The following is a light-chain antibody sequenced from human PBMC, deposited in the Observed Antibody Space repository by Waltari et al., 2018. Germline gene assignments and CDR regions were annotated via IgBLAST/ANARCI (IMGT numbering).Light chain of an antibody. V-gene: IGLV3-10*01. Sequence: SYELTQPPSVSVSPGQTARITCPGDALPRKYAYWYQQKSGQAPGLVMYEDSKRPPGIPERFSGSGSGTMATLTISGAQAEDEADYYCYSTDGSGNERVFGGGTKLTV. CDR3: YSTDGSGNERV. CDR2: EDS. CDR1: ALPRKY. J-gene: IGLJ2*01.